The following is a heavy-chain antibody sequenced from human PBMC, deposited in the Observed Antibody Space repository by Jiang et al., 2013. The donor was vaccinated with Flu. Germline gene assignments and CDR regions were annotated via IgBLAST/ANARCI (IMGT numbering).Heavy chain of an antibody. CDR3: VGGLLWYGESPWHMDV. D-gene: IGHD3-10*01. CDR2: IYYSGTT. V-gene: IGHV4-59*11. J-gene: IGHJ6*03. Sequence: GLVKPSETLSLTCTVSGGSIRSHYWSWIRQPPGKGLEWIGNIYYSGTTNYNPSLKSRVTISVDTSKNQFSLKLTSVTAADTAVYYCVGGLLWYGESPWHMDVWGKGTTVTVSS. CDR1: GGSIRSHY.